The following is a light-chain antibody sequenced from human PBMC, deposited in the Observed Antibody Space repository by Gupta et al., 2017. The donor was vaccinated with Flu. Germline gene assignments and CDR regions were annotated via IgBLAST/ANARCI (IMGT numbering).Light chain of an antibody. V-gene: IGKV4-1*01. CDR3: QQYDSNPPDI. CDR1: QSVLYSSNNKNY. CDR2: WAS. J-gene: IGKJ2*01. Sequence: DIVMTQSPDSLAVSLGERATINCKSSQSVLYSSNNKNYLAWYQQKPGQPPKLLIYWASTREAGVPDRFSGSGSGTDFTLTISSRQAEDVAVYYCQQYDSNPPDIFGQGTKMEIK.